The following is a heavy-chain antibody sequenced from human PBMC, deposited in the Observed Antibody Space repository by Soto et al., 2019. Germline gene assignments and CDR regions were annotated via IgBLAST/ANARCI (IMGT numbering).Heavy chain of an antibody. CDR1: GGTFSSYA. CDR2: IIPIFGTA. J-gene: IGHJ4*02. CDR3: ARVEGGPAAALLYFDY. V-gene: IGHV1-69*12. Sequence: QVQLVQSGAEVKKPGSSVKVSCKASGGTFSSYAISWVRQAPGQGLEWMGGIIPIFGTANYAQKFQGRVTITADDSTSTAYMELSSLRSEDTAVYYCARVEGGPAAALLYFDYWGQGTLVTVSS. D-gene: IGHD6-13*01.